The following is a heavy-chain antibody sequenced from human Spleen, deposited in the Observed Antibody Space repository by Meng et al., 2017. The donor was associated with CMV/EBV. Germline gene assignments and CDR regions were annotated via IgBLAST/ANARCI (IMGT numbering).Heavy chain of an antibody. CDR1: GYTFTGYY. D-gene: IGHD3-22*01. J-gene: IGHJ4*02. CDR2: INPNSGGT. V-gene: IGHV1-2*02. Sequence: VQLGASGAEGKKPGASVKVSCKASGYTFTGYYMHWVRQAPGQGLEWMGWINPNSGGTNYAQKFQGRVTMTRDTSISTAYMELSRLRSDDTAVYYCARDGYYYDSSGYQPADYWGQGTLVTVSS. CDR3: ARDGYYYDSSGYQPADY.